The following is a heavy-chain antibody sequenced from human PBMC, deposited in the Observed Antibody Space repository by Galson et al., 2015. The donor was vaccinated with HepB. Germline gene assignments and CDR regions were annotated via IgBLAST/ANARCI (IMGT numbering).Heavy chain of an antibody. CDR1: GFTFSSYA. Sequence: SLRLSCAASGFTFSSYAMHWVRQAPGKGLEWVAVISYDGSNKYYADSVKGRFTISRDNSKNTLYLQMNSLRAEDTAVYYCATENYYDFWSGYSGKYYFDYWGQGTLVTVSS. V-gene: IGHV3-30-3*01. J-gene: IGHJ4*02. D-gene: IGHD3-3*01. CDR2: ISYDGSNK. CDR3: ATENYYDFWSGYSGKYYFDY.